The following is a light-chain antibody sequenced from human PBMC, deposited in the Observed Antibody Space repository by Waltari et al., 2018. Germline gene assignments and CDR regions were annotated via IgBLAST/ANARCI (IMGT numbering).Light chain of an antibody. V-gene: IGLV2-14*03. CDR3: SSFTSSTTGI. J-gene: IGLJ2*01. CDR2: DVN. CDR1: SSDSGGYEY. Sequence: SALTQPDSVSGSPGQSITISCSGISSDSGGYEYVSWYQQHPGKAPKVIIYDVNNRPSGVSKRFSGSKSGSSASLTISGLQAEDEADYYGSSFTSSTTGIFGGGTKVTVL.